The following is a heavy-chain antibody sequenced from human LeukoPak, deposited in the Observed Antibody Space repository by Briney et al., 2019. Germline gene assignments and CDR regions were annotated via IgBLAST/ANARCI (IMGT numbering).Heavy chain of an antibody. CDR3: ARRLPYSSSWYNYFDY. CDR1: GGSVSSDNYY. Sequence: SETLSLTCTVSGGSVSSDNYYWGWIRQPPGKGLEWIGSIYYSGSTYYNPSLKSRVTISVDTSKNQFSLKLSSVTAADTAVYYCARRLPYSSSWYNYFDYWGQGTLVTVSS. V-gene: IGHV4-39*07. D-gene: IGHD6-13*01. J-gene: IGHJ4*02. CDR2: IYYSGST.